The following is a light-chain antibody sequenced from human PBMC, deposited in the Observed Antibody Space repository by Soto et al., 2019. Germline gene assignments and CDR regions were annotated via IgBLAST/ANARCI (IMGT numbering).Light chain of an antibody. Sequence: EIVLTQSPGTLSLSPGERATLSCRASQSVSSSYLAWYQQKPGQAPRLLIYGASSRATGIPDRFSGSGSGTDFPLTISRLEPEDFAVYYCQQYGSSPPYSCGQGIKLEIK. CDR2: GAS. V-gene: IGKV3-20*01. CDR3: QQYGSSPPYS. J-gene: IGKJ2*03. CDR1: QSVSSSY.